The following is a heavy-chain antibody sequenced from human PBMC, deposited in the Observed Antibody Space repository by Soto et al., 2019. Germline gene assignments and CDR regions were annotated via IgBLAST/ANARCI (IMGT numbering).Heavy chain of an antibody. V-gene: IGHV4-4*02. CDR2: ISHSGST. CDR3: VRERVVAGTDWFFDF. CDR1: GGSIITSNW. J-gene: IGHJ2*01. D-gene: IGHD6-19*01. Sequence: QVQLKESSPGLVKPSGTLSLTCNISGGSIITSNWWSWVRQAPGKGLQWIGDISHSGSTNYNPSLTGRASISVDKPNHQFSLTLTSMTAADTALYYCVRERVVAGTDWFFDFWGRGSLVTVSS.